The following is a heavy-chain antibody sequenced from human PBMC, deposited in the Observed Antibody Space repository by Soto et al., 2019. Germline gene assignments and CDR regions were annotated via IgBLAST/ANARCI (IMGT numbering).Heavy chain of an antibody. Sequence: SETLSLTCTVSGGSISSSSYYWGWIRQPPGKGLEWIGSIYYSGSTYYNPSLKSRVTISVDTSKKQFSLKLSSVTAADTAVYYCARGPSVLRYFDWLTHNWFDPWGQGTLVT. CDR1: GGSISSSSYY. CDR2: IYYSGST. V-gene: IGHV4-39*07. CDR3: ARGPSVLRYFDWLTHNWFDP. D-gene: IGHD3-9*01. J-gene: IGHJ5*02.